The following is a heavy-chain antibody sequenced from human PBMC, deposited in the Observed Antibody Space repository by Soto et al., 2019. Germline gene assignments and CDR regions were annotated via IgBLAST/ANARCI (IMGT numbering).Heavy chain of an antibody. J-gene: IGHJ2*01. CDR3: AKERSSVVTTYWYFDL. CDR2: ISWNSGSI. CDR1: GFTFDDYA. V-gene: IGHV3-9*01. Sequence: EVQLVESGGGLVQPGRSLRLSCAASGFTFDDYAMHWVRQAPGKGLEWVSGISWNSGSIGYADSVKGRFTISRDNAKNSLYLQMNSLRAEDTALYYCAKERSSVVTTYWYFDLWGRGTLVTVSS. D-gene: IGHD4-4*01.